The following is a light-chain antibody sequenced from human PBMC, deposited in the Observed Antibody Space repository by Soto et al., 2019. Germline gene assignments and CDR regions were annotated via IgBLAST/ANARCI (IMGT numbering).Light chain of an antibody. CDR3: QQYNDWPLT. J-gene: IGKJ4*01. Sequence: EVVMTQSPATLSVSPGERATLSCRASQTVTSTYLAWYQQKPGQAPSLLIYDISARATGIPTRFSGSGSGTEFTLTISSLQSEDFAVYYCQQYNDWPLTFGGGTKVDIK. CDR1: QTVTSTY. CDR2: DIS. V-gene: IGKV3D-15*01.